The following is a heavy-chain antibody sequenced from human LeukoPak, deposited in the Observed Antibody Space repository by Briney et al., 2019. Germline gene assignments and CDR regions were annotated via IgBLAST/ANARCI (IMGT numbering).Heavy chain of an antibody. V-gene: IGHV3-33*01. J-gene: IGHJ4*02. CDR3: ARGVGYYDSSGTIDY. D-gene: IGHD3-22*01. CDR1: GFTFSSYG. CDR2: VWYDGSKK. Sequence: GGSLRLSCAASGFTFSSYGMHWVRQAPGKGLEWVAVVWYDGSKKYSADSVKGRITISRDDSKNTLSLQMNSLRAEDTAVYYCARGVGYYDSSGTIDYWGQGTLVTVSS.